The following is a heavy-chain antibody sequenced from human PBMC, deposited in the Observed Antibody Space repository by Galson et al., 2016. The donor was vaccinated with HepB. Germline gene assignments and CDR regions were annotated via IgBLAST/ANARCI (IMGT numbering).Heavy chain of an antibody. D-gene: IGHD6-19*01. CDR2: ICGSGGST. V-gene: IGHV3-23*01. Sequence: SLRLSCAASGFTLRSYAMSWVRQAPGKGLELVSAICGSGGSTYYAESENGRSTDSRDNSKNTLFLQMHSLRAEDTPVYDSAKIAVTGTWYFDLWGRGALVSVSS. J-gene: IGHJ2*01. CDR1: GFTLRSYA. CDR3: AKIAVTGTWYFDL.